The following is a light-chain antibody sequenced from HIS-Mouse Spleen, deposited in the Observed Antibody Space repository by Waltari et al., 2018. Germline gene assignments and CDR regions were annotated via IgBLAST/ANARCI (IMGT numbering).Light chain of an antibody. V-gene: IGKV4-1*01. CDR2: CAS. CDR1: QSVLYSSNNKNY. Sequence: DIVMTQSPDSLAVSLGERATINCKSSQSVLYSSNNKNYLAWYQQKPGQPPKLLIYCASTRESGFPDRFSGSGSGTDFTLTISSLQAEDVAVYYCQQYYSTPTFGGGTKVEIK. CDR3: QQYYSTPT. J-gene: IGKJ4*01.